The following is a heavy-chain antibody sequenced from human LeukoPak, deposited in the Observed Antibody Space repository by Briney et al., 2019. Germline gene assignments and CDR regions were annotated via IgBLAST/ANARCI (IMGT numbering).Heavy chain of an antibody. CDR3: ARVLVATTLASENWLDP. Sequence: TGGSLRLSCEASGFSFSSHAMYWVRQAPGKGLEWVSSITSTRSDIYYADSVKGRFTISRDNARNSLFLQMNSLRAEDTAVYYCARVLVATTLASENWLDPWGQGTLVTVSS. CDR1: GFSFSSHA. V-gene: IGHV3-21*01. J-gene: IGHJ5*02. CDR2: ITSTRSDI. D-gene: IGHD5-12*01.